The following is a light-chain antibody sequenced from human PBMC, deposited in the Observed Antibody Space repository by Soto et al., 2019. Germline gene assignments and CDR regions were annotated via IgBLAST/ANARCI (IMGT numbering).Light chain of an antibody. CDR1: QSVSSTY. CDR2: AAS. V-gene: IGKV3-20*01. CDR3: QQYGSTPRT. Sequence: EIVLTQSPGTLSLSPGERATLSCRASQSVSSTYIAWYQQKPGQAPRLLIYAASSRATGIPDRFSGSGSGTDFTLTNSRLEPEDFAVYYCQQYGSTPRTFGQGTRWIS. J-gene: IGKJ1*01.